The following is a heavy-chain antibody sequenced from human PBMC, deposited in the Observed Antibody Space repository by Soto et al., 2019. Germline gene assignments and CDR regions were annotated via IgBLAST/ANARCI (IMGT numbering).Heavy chain of an antibody. CDR1: GFTVRGNY. CDR3: ARDQFYGSASSNYIYDYDYGMDV. CDR2: LDSGGST. D-gene: IGHD3-10*01. V-gene: IGHV3-53*01. J-gene: IGHJ6*02. Sequence: GGSLRLSCAASGFTVRGNYMNWVRQAPGKGLEWVSVLDSGGSTYYADSVKGRFTISRDNSKNTLYLQMNSLRVEDTAVYYCARDQFYGSASSNYIYDYDYGMDVWGQGTAVTVSS.